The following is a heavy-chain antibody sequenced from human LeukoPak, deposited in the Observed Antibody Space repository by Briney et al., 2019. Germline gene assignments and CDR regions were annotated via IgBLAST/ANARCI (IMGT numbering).Heavy chain of an antibody. CDR3: APGIHRWLQFDY. CDR1: GFTFSSYA. Sequence: HPGGSLRLSCAASGFTFSSYAMHWVRQAPGKGLEWVAVISYDGSNKYYADSVKGRFTISRDNSKNTLYLQMNSLRAEDTAVYYCAPGIHRWLQFDYWGQGTLVTVSS. V-gene: IGHV3-30-3*01. CDR2: ISYDGSNK. J-gene: IGHJ4*02. D-gene: IGHD5-24*01.